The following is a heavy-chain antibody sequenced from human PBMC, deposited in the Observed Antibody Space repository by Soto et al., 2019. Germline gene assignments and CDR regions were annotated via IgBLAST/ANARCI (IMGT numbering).Heavy chain of an antibody. V-gene: IGHV1-18*01. D-gene: IGHD1-26*01. CDR1: GYTFISYG. J-gene: IGHJ4*02. CDR3: ARVSTSGSYSYFDS. CDR2: ISGYSGNT. Sequence: QVQLVQSGAEVKKPGASVKVSCKASGYTFISYGITWVRQAPGQGLEWMGWISGYSGNTDYAQNLQGRVTMTTDTSTSTVYMELRSLRSDETALYYCARVSTSGSYSYFDSWGQGTLVTVSS.